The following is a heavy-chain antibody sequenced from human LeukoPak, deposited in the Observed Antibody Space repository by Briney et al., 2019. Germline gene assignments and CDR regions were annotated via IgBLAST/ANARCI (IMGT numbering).Heavy chain of an antibody. J-gene: IGHJ3*02. V-gene: IGHV3-30*02. CDR1: GCTFRNYC. CDR3: ATSYCISTSCQTRRAFDI. D-gene: IGHD2-2*01. Sequence: PGGSLRLSCGASGCTFRNYCMHWVRQAPGKELEGVAFIRYEGSNKYYAESVKGRFTISRDNSKNTLYLQMNSLRAEDTAVYYCATSYCISTSCQTRRAFDIWGQGTMVTVSS. CDR2: IRYEGSNK.